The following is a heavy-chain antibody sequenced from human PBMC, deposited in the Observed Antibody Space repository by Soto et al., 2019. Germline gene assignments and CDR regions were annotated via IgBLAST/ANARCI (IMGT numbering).Heavy chain of an antibody. CDR1: GGTFSSYT. CDR3: ATTFDTDSIPWVQYYYCRGV. Sequence: QVQLVQSGAEVKKPGSSVKVSCKASGGTFSSYTINWVRQAPGQGLEWMGRIIPILNISNFAQRFQGRVTITADKFMTAADKGLSSRRCEDTAVDYCATTFDTDSIPWVQYYYCRGVLGKGTTATVSS. D-gene: IGHD2-15*01. V-gene: IGHV1-69*02. CDR2: IIPILNIS. J-gene: IGHJ6*03.